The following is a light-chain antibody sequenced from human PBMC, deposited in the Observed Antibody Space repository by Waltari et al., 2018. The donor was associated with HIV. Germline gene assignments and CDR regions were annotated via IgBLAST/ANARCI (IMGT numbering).Light chain of an antibody. V-gene: IGLV3-21*04. Sequence: SYVLTQPPSVSVAPGKTARITCGGNNIGSKSVHWYQQKPGQAPVLVIYDDGDRPSWIPERFSGSNSGNTATLTISRVEAGDEADYYCQVWDSSSDHYVFGTGTKVTVL. J-gene: IGLJ1*01. CDR1: NIGSKS. CDR3: QVWDSSSDHYV. CDR2: DDG.